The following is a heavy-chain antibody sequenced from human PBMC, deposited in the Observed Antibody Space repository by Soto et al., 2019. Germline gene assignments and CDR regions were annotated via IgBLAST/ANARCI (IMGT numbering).Heavy chain of an antibody. CDR2: VHYSGST. V-gene: IGHV4-39*01. CDR1: GGSIKKNIYH. D-gene: IGHD3-22*01. J-gene: IGHJ4*02. CDR3: ARQHYYDSSGYYTWN. Sequence: LETPSLTRSVSGGSIKKNIYHLGWVRQPPGKGLEWIATVHYSGSTYYTPSLKNRVTISADTSNNQFSLRLNSVTAAGTAVYYCARQHYYDSSGYYTWNWGQGTLVTVSS.